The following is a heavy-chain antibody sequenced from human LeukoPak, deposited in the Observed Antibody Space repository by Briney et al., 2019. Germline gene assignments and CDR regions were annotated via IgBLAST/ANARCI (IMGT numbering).Heavy chain of an antibody. D-gene: IGHD2-2*01. CDR3: AKVHRDIVVGGYFDY. Sequence: GGSLRLSCAASGFTFSSYAMSWVRQAPGKGLEWVSAISGSGGSTYYADSVKGRFTISRDNSKNTLYLQMNSLRAEDTAVYYCAKVHRDIVVGGYFDYWGQGTLVTVSS. CDR1: GFTFSSYA. CDR2: ISGSGGST. V-gene: IGHV3-23*01. J-gene: IGHJ4*02.